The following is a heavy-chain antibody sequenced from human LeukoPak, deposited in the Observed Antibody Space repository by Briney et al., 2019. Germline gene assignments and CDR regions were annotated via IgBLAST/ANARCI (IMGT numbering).Heavy chain of an antibody. V-gene: IGHV1-18*01. CDR2: INAYNGNT. J-gene: IGHJ4*02. CDR1: GYSFTRYG. Sequence: ASVKVSCKASGYSFTRYGVGWVRQAPGQGLEWMGWINAYNGNTNYTQKFQGRVTMTTDTSTSTVYMELRSLKSDDTAVYYCARARQLAQLCDSWGQGTLVTVSS. CDR3: ARARQLAQLCDS. D-gene: IGHD5-18*01.